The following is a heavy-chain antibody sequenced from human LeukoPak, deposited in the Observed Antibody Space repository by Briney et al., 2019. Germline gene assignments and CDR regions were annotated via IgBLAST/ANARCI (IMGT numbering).Heavy chain of an antibody. V-gene: IGHV4-31*03. CDR2: IYYSGNT. CDR3: ATLMATVTIYSGAFDI. D-gene: IGHD4-17*01. Sequence: PSETLSLTCTVSGGSITSGGFCWSWIRQHPGKGLEWIGHIYYSGNTYYNPSLKSRVLMSVDTSKNQFSLKLSSVTAADTAVYYCATLMATVTIYSGAFDIWGQGTMVTVSS. CDR1: GGSITSGGFC. J-gene: IGHJ3*02.